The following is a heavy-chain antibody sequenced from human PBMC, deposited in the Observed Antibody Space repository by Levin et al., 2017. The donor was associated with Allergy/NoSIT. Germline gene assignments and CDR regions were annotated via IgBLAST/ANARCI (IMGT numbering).Heavy chain of an antibody. V-gene: IGHV3-21*01. CDR2: ISSSSDYI. D-gene: IGHD3-22*01. CDR1: GFTFSTYT. CDR3: ARARYYDTSGYYYFDY. J-gene: IGHJ4*02. Sequence: GGSLRLSCAASGFTFSTYTINWVRQAPGKGLVWVSSISSSSDYIYYADSVKGRFTISIDNAKDSLYLQMNSLRAEDTAVYYCARARYYDTSGYYYFDYWGQGTLVTVSS.